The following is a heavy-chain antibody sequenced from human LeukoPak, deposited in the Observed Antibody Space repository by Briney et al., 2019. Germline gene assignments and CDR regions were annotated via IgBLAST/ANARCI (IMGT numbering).Heavy chain of an antibody. CDR1: GFTFSDYY. Sequence: GGSLRLSCAASGFTFSDYYMSWIRQAPGKGLEWVSYISSSGSTIYYADSVKGRFTISRDNAKNSLYLQMNSLRAEDTAVYYCARASPRYCCDSSGYYPTLFDYWGQGTLVTVSS. CDR2: ISSSGSTI. J-gene: IGHJ4*02. D-gene: IGHD3-22*01. CDR3: ARASPRYCCDSSGYYPTLFDY. V-gene: IGHV3-11*04.